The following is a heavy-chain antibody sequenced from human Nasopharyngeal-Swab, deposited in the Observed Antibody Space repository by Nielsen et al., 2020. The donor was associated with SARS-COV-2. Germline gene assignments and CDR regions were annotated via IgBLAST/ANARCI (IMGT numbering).Heavy chain of an antibody. D-gene: IGHD1-26*01. V-gene: IGHV3-74*01. CDR1: GFTFSSYW. Sequence: GESLKISCAASGFTFSSYWMHWVRQAPGKGLVWVSRINSDGSSTSYADSVKGRFTISRDNAKNTLYLQMNSLRAEDTAVYYCAREGTQWELLDAFDIWGQRTMVTVSS. CDR3: AREGTQWELLDAFDI. CDR2: INSDGSST. J-gene: IGHJ3*02.